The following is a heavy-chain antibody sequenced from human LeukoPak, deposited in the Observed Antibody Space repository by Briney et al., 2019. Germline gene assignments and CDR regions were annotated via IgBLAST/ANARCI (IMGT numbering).Heavy chain of an antibody. CDR3: ANPGGSSGYIDY. CDR1: GFIFSSYG. V-gene: IGHV3-30*02. CDR2: IRYDGSNK. J-gene: IGHJ4*02. D-gene: IGHD3-22*01. Sequence: GGSLRLSCAASGFIFSSYGMHWVRQAPGKGLEWVAFIRYDGSNKYYADSVKGRFTISRDNSKNTLYLQMNSLRAEDTALYYCANPGGSSGYIDYWGQGTLVTVSS.